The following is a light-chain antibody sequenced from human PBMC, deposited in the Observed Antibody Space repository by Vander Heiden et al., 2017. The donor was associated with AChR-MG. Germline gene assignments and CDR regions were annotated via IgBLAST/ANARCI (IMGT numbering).Light chain of an antibody. Sequence: SYELTQPPSVSVSPGQTASITCSGDKLGDKYACWYQQKPGQSPVLVIYQDSKRPSGIPERFSGSNSGKTATLTISGTQAMDEADYYCQAWDSSTVVFGGGTKL. CDR1: KLGDKY. V-gene: IGLV3-1*01. CDR3: QAWDSSTVV. CDR2: QDS. J-gene: IGLJ2*01.